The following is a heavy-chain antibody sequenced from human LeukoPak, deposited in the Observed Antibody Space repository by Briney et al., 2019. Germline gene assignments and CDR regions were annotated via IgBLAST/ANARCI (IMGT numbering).Heavy chain of an antibody. CDR1: GFTFSSYS. J-gene: IGHJ4*02. CDR3: ARGRRNTAMVYFFDY. D-gene: IGHD5-18*01. V-gene: IGHV3-30-3*01. CDR2: ISYDAIHK. Sequence: NPGGSLRLPCAASGFTFSSYSMHWVRQAPGKGLEWVAVISYDAIHKYYADSVKGRFTISRDNSKNTLYLQINSLRAEDTAVYFCARGRRNTAMVYFFDYWGQGTLVTVPS.